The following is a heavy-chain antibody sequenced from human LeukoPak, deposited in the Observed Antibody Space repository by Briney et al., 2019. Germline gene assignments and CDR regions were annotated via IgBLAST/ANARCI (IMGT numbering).Heavy chain of an antibody. D-gene: IGHD3-10*01. Sequence: GGSLGPSWQAPGFTFSSNAMSWVRQAPGKGLDWVSAISGSGGSTYFADSVKGRFTISRDNSKNTLYLQMNSLRAEDTAVYYCAKSKGLWFRELLSRTRYYYMDVWGKGTTVTVSS. CDR2: ISGSGGST. V-gene: IGHV3-23*01. CDR3: AKSKGLWFRELLSRTRYYYMDV. J-gene: IGHJ6*03. CDR1: GFTFSSNA.